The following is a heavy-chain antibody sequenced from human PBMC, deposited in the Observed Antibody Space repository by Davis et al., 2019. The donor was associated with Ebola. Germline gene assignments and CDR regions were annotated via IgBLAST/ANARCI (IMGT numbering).Heavy chain of an antibody. D-gene: IGHD3-10*01. Sequence: GESLKISCAASGFTFSSYWMHWVRQAPGKGLVWVSRINSDGSSTSYADSVKGRFTISRDNAKNTLYLQMNSLRAEDTAVYYCARGTMVRGLPPRAPDYGMDVWGQGTTVTVSS. J-gene: IGHJ6*02. V-gene: IGHV3-74*01. CDR2: INSDGSST. CDR1: GFTFSSYW. CDR3: ARGTMVRGLPPRAPDYGMDV.